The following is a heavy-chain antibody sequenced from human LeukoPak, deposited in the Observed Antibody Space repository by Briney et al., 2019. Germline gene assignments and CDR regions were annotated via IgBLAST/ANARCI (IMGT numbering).Heavy chain of an antibody. Sequence: GGSLRLSCAASGFTFSSYAMHWVRQAPGKGLEWVAVISYDGSNKYYADSVKGRFTISRDNSNNTLYLQMNSLRAEDTAVYYCNSARYYYDALVSRWGQGTLVTVSS. D-gene: IGHD3-22*01. CDR1: GFTFSSYA. CDR3: NSARYYYDALVSR. J-gene: IGHJ4*02. CDR2: ISYDGSNK. V-gene: IGHV3-30*04.